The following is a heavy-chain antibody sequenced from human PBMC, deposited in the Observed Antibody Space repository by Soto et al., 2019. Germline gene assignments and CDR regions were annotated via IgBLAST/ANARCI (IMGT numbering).Heavy chain of an antibody. Sequence: QVQLQQWGAGLLKPSETLSLTCAVYGGSFSGYYWSWIRQPPGKGLEWIGEINHSGSTNYNPSLTGRVTISVNTSKNQCSLKLSSVTAADTAVYYCARGGISRRYIAARGPSFDYWGQGTLVTVSS. V-gene: IGHV4-34*01. D-gene: IGHD6-25*01. CDR3: ARGGISRRYIAARGPSFDY. J-gene: IGHJ4*02. CDR2: INHSGST. CDR1: GGSFSGYY.